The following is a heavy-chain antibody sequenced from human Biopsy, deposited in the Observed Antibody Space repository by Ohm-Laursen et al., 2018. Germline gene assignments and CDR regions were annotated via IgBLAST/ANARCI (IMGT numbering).Heavy chain of an antibody. CDR2: ISYTERT. D-gene: IGHD3-9*01. Sequence: TLSLTCSVSGASVNTSGYFWAWIRQPPGKGLEWIGYISYTERTYYNPSLTSRLAISFDTSNNRISLQLRSVSVADTAVYYCVREPKTGTAEAWYFDLWGRGSPVTVPS. CDR3: VREPKTGTAEAWYFDL. V-gene: IGHV4-31*03. J-gene: IGHJ2*01. CDR1: GASVNTSGYF.